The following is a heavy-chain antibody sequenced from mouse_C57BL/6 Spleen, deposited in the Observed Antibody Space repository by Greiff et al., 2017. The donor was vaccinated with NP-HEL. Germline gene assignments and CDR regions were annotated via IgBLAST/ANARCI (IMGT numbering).Heavy chain of an antibody. D-gene: IGHD1-1*01. J-gene: IGHJ2*01. CDR1: GFTFSDYY. CDR2: ISNGGGST. CDR3: ARRDTVVPFDY. Sequence: EVKLVESGGGLVQPGGSLKLSCAASGFTFSDYYMYWVRQTPEKRLEWVAYISNGGGSTYYPDTVKGRFTISRDNAKNTLYLQMSRLKSEDTAMYYCARRDTVVPFDYWGQGTTLTVSS. V-gene: IGHV5-12*01.